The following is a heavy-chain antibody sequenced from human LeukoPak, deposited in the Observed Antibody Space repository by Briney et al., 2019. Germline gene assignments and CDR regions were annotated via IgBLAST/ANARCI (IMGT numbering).Heavy chain of an antibody. V-gene: IGHV1-46*01. D-gene: IGHD3-22*01. CDR3: ASTYDSSGYYSDYYGMDV. CDR1: GYTFTSYY. Sequence: ASVKVSCKASGYTFTSYYMHWVRQAPGQGLEWMGIINPSGGSTSYAQKFQGRVTMTRDTSTSTVYMELSSLRSEDTAVYYCASTYDSSGYYSDYYGMDVWGQGTTVTVSS. CDR2: INPSGGST. J-gene: IGHJ6*02.